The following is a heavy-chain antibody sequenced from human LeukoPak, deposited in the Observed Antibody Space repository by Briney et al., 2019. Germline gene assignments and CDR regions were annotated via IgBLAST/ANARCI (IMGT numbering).Heavy chain of an antibody. CDR2: ISGSGGST. V-gene: IGHV3-23*01. CDR3: AKVGYYDSSGYYTSLVRTRNTYYFDY. D-gene: IGHD3-22*01. CDR1: GFTFSSYA. Sequence: GGSLRLSCAASGFTFSSYAMSWVRQAPGKGLEGVSAISGSGGSTYYADSVKGRFTISRDNSKNTLYLQMNSLRAEDTAVYYCAKVGYYDSSGYYTSLVRTRNTYYFDYWGQGTLVTVSS. J-gene: IGHJ4*02.